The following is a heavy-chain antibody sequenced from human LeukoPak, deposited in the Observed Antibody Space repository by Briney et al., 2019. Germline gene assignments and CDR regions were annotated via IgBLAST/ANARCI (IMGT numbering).Heavy chain of an antibody. CDR1: GFTFSSYA. Sequence: GGSLRLSCAASGFTFSSYAMSWVRQAPGKGLEWVSAISDSGGSTYYADSVKGRFTTSRDNSKNTLYLQMNSLRAEDTAVYYCARGAGNFYNGYYFDYWGQGTLVTVSS. CDR3: ARGAGNFYNGYYFDY. D-gene: IGHD3-10*01. CDR2: ISDSGGST. J-gene: IGHJ4*02. V-gene: IGHV3-23*01.